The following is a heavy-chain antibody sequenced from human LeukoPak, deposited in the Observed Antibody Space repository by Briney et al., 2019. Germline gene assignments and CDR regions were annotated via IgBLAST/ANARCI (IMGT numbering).Heavy chain of an antibody. D-gene: IGHD3-22*01. CDR1: GGSFSGYY. CDR3: AGGPHIMIVVARVFDP. J-gene: IGHJ5*02. V-gene: IGHV4-34*01. CDR2: INHSGST. Sequence: SETLSLTCAVYGGSFSGYYWSWIRQPPGKGLEWIGEINHSGSTNYNPCLKSRVTISVDTSSNQFFLELRPVTAADKSVFYLAGGPHIMIVVARVFDPWGEGTLVTVSS.